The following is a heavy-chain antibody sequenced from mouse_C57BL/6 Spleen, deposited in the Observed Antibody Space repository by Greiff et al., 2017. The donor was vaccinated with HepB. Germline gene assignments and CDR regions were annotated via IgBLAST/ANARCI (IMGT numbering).Heavy chain of an antibody. CDR3: TRDKRGNYWYFDV. J-gene: IGHJ1*03. Sequence: KLVESGEGLVKPGGSLKLSCAASGFTFSSYAMSWVRQTPEKRLEWVAYISSGGDYIYYADTVKGRFTISRDNARNTLYLQMSSLKSEDTAMYYCTRDKRGNYWYFDVWGTGTTVTVSS. V-gene: IGHV5-9-1*02. CDR1: GFTFSSYA. CDR2: ISSGGDYI. D-gene: IGHD2-1*01.